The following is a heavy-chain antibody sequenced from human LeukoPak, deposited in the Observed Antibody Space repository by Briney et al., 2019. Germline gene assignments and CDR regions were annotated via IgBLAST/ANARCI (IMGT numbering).Heavy chain of an antibody. D-gene: IGHD4-17*01. V-gene: IGHV1-69*04. CDR3: ARVSGDYGLYYYYGMDV. CDR2: IIPILGIA. CDR1: GGTFSSYA. J-gene: IGHJ6*02. Sequence: SVKVSCKASGGTFSSYAISWVRQAPGQGLEWMGRIIPILGIANYAQKFQGRVTITADKSTSTAYMELSSLRSEDTAVYYCARVSGDYGLYYYYGMDVWGQGTTVTVSS.